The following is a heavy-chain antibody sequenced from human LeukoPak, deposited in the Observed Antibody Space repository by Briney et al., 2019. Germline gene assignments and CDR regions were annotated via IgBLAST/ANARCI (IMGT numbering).Heavy chain of an antibody. CDR1: GGSISSYY. V-gene: IGHV4-59*08. D-gene: IGHD6-19*01. J-gene: IGHJ4*02. CDR3: ARQGIAVATTTFDS. Sequence: SETLSLTCTVSGGSISSYYWSWIRQPPGKGLEWIGYIYYSGSTNYNPSLKSRVTISVDTSKNQFSLKLSSVTAADTAVYYCARQGIAVATTTFDSWGQGTLVTVSS. CDR2: IYYSGST.